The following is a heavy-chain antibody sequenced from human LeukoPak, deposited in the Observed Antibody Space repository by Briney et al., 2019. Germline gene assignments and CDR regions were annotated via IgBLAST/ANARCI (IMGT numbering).Heavy chain of an antibody. CDR2: ISWDSGNT. J-gene: IGHJ4*02. CDR3: ARADGTGGPYDY. V-gene: IGHV3-43D*03. CDR1: GFTFNDYA. D-gene: IGHD3/OR15-3a*01. Sequence: LGGSLRLSCAASGFTFNDYAMHWVRQAPGKGLEWVSLISWDSGNTYYADPVKGRFTISRDNAKNSLYLQMNSLRAEDTALYYCARADGTGGPYDYWGQGTLVTVSS.